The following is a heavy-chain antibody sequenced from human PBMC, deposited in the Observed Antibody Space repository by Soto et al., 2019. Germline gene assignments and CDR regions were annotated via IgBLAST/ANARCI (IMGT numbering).Heavy chain of an antibody. CDR2: INPFFGTT. D-gene: IGHD3-9*01. V-gene: IGHV1-69*13. J-gene: IGHJ3*01. CDR1: GGTFSSYT. CDR3: ASSAGYFDAQSGFDL. Sequence: ASVKVSCKASGGTFSSYTISWVRQAPGQGLEWMGGINPFFGTTNYAQRLRGRVTITADASTSTAYMELSSLRSEDTAVYYCASSAGYFDAQSGFDLWGQGTMVTVSS.